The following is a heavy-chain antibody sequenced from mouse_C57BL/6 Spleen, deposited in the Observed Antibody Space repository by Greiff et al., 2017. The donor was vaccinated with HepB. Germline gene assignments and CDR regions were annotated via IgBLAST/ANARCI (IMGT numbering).Heavy chain of an antibody. Sequence: VQLQQSGAELVKPGASVKLSCKASGYTFTSYWMHWVKQRPGQGLEWIGMIHPNSGSTNYNEKFKSKATLTVDKSSSTAYMQLSSLTSEDSAVYYCARGYFITTGRYAMDYWGQGTSVTVSS. V-gene: IGHV1-64*01. D-gene: IGHD1-1*01. CDR1: GYTFTSYW. CDR3: ARGYFITTGRYAMDY. J-gene: IGHJ4*01. CDR2: IHPNSGST.